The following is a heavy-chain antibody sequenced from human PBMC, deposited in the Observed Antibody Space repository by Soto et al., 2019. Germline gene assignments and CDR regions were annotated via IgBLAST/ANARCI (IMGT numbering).Heavy chain of an antibody. D-gene: IGHD5-18*01. V-gene: IGHV3-66*01. CDR2: IYSGGST. Sequence: EVQLVESGGGLVQPGGSLRLSCAASGFTVSSNYMSWVRQAPGKGLEWVSVIYSGGSTYYADSVKGRFTISRDNSKTTRYLKMYSLRAQDTAVYYCAREYSSGYYYFYAMDVWGQGTTVTVSS. CDR1: GFTVSSNY. J-gene: IGHJ6*02. CDR3: AREYSSGYYYFYAMDV.